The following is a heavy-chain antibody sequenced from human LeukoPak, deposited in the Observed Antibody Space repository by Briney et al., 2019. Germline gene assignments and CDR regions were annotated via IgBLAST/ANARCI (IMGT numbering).Heavy chain of an antibody. V-gene: IGHV1-18*04. CDR2: ISAYNGNT. Sequence: ASVKVSCKASGYTFTSYGISWVRQAPGQGLEWIGWISAYNGNTNYAQKLQGRVTMTTDTSTSTAYMELRSLRSDDTAVYYCARDDYGDYVLNAFDIWGQGTMVTVSS. CDR1: GYTFTSYG. CDR3: ARDDYGDYVLNAFDI. D-gene: IGHD4-17*01. J-gene: IGHJ3*02.